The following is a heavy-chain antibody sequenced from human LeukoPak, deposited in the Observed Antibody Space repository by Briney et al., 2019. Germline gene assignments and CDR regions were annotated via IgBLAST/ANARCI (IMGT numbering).Heavy chain of an antibody. CDR3: ARDDDYGDYSDY. CDR2: INPNSGGT. D-gene: IGHD4-17*01. CDR1: GYTFSGYY. Sequence: ASLKVSCKASGYTFSGYYTHWVRQAPGQGLEWMGWINPNSGGTNYAQKFQGWVTMTRDTSISTAYMELSRLRSDDTAVYYCARDDDYGDYSDYWGQGTLVTVSS. J-gene: IGHJ4*02. V-gene: IGHV1-2*04.